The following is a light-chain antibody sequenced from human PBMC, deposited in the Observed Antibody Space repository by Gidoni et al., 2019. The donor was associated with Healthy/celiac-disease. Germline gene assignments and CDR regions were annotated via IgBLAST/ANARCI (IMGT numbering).Light chain of an antibody. Sequence: EIVFTQSPGTLSLSPGERATLSCRASQSVTSSYLAWYQQKPGQAPRLLIYGASSRATGIPDRFSGSGSGTDFTLTISRLEPEDFAVYYCQQYGSSPPRTFGPGTKVDIK. CDR3: QQYGSSPPRT. J-gene: IGKJ3*01. CDR1: QSVTSSY. V-gene: IGKV3-20*01. CDR2: GAS.